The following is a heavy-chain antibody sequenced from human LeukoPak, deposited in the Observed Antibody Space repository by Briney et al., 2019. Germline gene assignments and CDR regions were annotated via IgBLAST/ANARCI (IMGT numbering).Heavy chain of an antibody. CDR2: ISGIGGST. CDR3: AKDGEILWFGELYFDY. V-gene: IGHV3-23*01. CDR1: GFTFSSYA. J-gene: IGHJ4*02. Sequence: PGGSLRLSCAASGFTFSSYAMSWVRQAPGKGLEWVSAISGIGGSTYYADSVKGRFTISRDNSKNTLYLQMNSLRAEDTAVYYCAKDGEILWFGELYFDYWGQGTLVTVSS. D-gene: IGHD3-10*01.